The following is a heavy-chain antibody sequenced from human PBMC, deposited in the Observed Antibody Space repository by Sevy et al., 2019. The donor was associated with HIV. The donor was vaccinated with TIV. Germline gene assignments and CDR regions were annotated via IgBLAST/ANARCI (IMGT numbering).Heavy chain of an antibody. J-gene: IGHJ2*01. CDR3: AKHYNNDIADGWYFDL. CDR1: GFTFNNYA. CDR2: FSGGGGGT. V-gene: IGHV3-23*01. D-gene: IGHD6-13*01. Sequence: GGSLRLSCAASGFTFNNYAMSWVRQAPGKGLEGKGLEWVSTFSGGGGGTYYADSVRGRFTISRDNSKNTLYLQVNSLGVEDTAVYYCAKHYNNDIADGWYFDLWGRGTLVTVSS.